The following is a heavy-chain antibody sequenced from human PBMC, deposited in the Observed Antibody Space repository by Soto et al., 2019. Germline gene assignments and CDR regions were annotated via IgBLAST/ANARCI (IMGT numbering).Heavy chain of an antibody. V-gene: IGHV3-21*01. CDR1: GFTFSTYS. CDR2: ITSSSSHI. D-gene: IGHD4-4*01. CDR3: ARAPNPYSGTYYFDY. J-gene: IGHJ4*02. Sequence: GGSLRLSCVDSGFTFSTYSMNWVRQAPGKGLEWVSSITSSSSHIYYADSVKGRFTISRDNAKNSLYLQMNSLRAEDTAVYYGARAPNPYSGTYYFDYWGQGTPVTVSS.